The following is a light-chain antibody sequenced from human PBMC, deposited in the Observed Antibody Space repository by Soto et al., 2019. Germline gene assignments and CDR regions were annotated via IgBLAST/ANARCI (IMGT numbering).Light chain of an antibody. Sequence: DIVLTQFPGTLSLSPGERATLSCRASQSVSSSYLAWYQQKPGQATRLLIYGASSRATGNPDRFSGSGFGTDFTLTISRLEPKDFAVYYCQQYGSSPPFGGGTKVEIK. V-gene: IGKV3-20*01. CDR2: GAS. CDR3: QQYGSSPP. J-gene: IGKJ4*01. CDR1: QSVSSSY.